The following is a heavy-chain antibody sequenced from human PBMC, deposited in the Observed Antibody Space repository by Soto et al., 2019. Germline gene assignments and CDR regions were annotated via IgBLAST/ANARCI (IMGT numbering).Heavy chain of an antibody. D-gene: IGHD3-22*01. V-gene: IGHV3-64*01. CDR3: ARDPRGYYGSSGYYSDY. J-gene: IGHJ4*02. CDR1: GFTFSSYA. CDR2: ISSNGGST. Sequence: GGSLRLSCAASGFTFSSYAMHWVRQAPGKGLEYVSAISSNGGSTYYANSVKGRFTISRDNSKNTLYLQMGSLRAEDMAVYYCARDPRGYYGSSGYYSDYWGQGTLVTVSS.